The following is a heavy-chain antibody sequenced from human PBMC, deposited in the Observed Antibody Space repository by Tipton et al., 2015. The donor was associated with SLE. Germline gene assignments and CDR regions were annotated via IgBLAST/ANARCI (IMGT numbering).Heavy chain of an antibody. CDR2: IRYDGSNK. D-gene: IGHD3-10*01. CDR3: AKDTMVQGVADAFDI. J-gene: IGHJ3*02. CDR1: GFTFSSYG. V-gene: IGHV3-30*02. Sequence: SLILSCAASGFTFSSYGMHWVRQAPGKGLEWVAFIRYDGSNKYYADSVKGRFTISRDNSKNTLYLQMNSLRAEDTAVYYCAKDTMVQGVADAFDIWGQGTMVTVSS.